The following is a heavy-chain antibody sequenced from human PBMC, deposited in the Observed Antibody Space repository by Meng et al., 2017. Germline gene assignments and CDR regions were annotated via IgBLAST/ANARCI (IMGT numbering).Heavy chain of an antibody. V-gene: IGHV3-21*01. D-gene: IGHD3-16*02. CDR2: ISSSSSYI. Sequence: SCAASGFTFSSYSMNWVRQAPGKGLEWVSSISSSSSYIYYADSVKGRFTISRDNAKNSLYLQMNSLRAEDTAVYYCARDHTTFGGVIVIWHYYGMDVWGQGTTVTVSS. CDR3: ARDHTTFGGVIVIWHYYGMDV. CDR1: GFTFSSYS. J-gene: IGHJ6*02.